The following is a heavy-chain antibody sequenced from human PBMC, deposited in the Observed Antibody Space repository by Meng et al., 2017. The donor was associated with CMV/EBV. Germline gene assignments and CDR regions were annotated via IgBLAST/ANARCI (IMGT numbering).Heavy chain of an antibody. CDR2: IIPIFGTA. J-gene: IGHJ5*02. Sequence: SVKVSCKASGGTFSSYAISWVRQAPGQGLEWMGGIIPIFGTANYAQKFQGRVTITTDESTSTAYMELSSLRSEDTAVYYCARDPVAGTRGWFDPWGQGTLVTVSS. CDR3: ARDPVAGTRGWFDP. CDR1: GGTFSSYA. D-gene: IGHD6-19*01. V-gene: IGHV1-69*05.